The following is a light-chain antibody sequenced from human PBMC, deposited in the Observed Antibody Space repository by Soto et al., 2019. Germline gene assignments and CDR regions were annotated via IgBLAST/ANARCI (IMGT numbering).Light chain of an antibody. V-gene: IGLV2-14*01. Sequence: ALTQPAAVSGSPGQSITISCTGTSSDVGGYNYVSWYQQHPGKAPKFMIYDVSNRPSGVSTRFSGSKSGNTASLTISGLQAEDEADYYCNSYTTSNTRQIVFGTGTKVTVL. J-gene: IGLJ1*01. CDR2: DVS. CDR3: NSYTTSNTRQIV. CDR1: SSDVGGYNY.